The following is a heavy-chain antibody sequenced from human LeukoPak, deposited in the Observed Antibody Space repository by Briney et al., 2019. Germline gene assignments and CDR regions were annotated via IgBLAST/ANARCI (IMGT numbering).Heavy chain of an antibody. D-gene: IGHD3-10*01. CDR1: GFTFSSYG. J-gene: IGHJ4*02. CDR2: ISYDGSNK. V-gene: IGHV3-30*03. Sequence: SGGSLSLSCAASGFTFSSYGMHWVRQAPGKGLEWVAVISYDGSNKYYADSVRGRFTISRDSAKNTVYLQMSSLGAEDTGTYYCGRGMTQAYGSDFWGQGTLVTVSS. CDR3: GRGMTQAYGSDF.